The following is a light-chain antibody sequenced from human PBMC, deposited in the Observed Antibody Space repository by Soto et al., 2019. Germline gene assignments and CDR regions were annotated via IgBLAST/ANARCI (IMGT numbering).Light chain of an antibody. CDR3: AAWDDTLRARV. CDR1: NSNIGRNE. Sequence: QSVLAQPPSASGTPGQRVTISCSGSNSNIGRNEVTWYQQVPGTAPQCLIYSNDQRPSVVPDRISGSRSGTSASLAISGLQSGDEAEYYCAAWDDTLRARVFGGGTKVT. J-gene: IGLJ2*01. CDR2: SND. V-gene: IGLV1-44*01.